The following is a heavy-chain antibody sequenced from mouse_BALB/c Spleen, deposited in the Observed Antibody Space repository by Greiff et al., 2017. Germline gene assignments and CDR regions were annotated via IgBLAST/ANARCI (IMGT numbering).Heavy chain of an antibody. CDR1: GFTFSSYG. J-gene: IGHJ2*01. Sequence: EVQVVESGGDLVKPGGSLKLSCAASGFTFSSYGMSWVRQTPDKRLEWVATISSGGSYTYYPDSVKGRFTISRDNAKNTLYLQMSSLKSEDTAMYYCARDYGYYYFDYWGQGTTLTVPS. CDR3: ARDYGYYYFDY. D-gene: IGHD1-2*01. V-gene: IGHV5-6*01. CDR2: ISSGGSYT.